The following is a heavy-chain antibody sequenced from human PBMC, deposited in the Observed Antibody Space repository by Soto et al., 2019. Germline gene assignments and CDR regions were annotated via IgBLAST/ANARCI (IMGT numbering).Heavy chain of an antibody. V-gene: IGHV4-39*01. CDR1: VGSISRGPYY. J-gene: IGHJ4*02. D-gene: IGHD6-19*01. Sequence: QLQLQESGPGLVKPPETLSLTCTVSVGSISRGPYYWGWVRQPPGKGLEWIGTISHSGSNYCNPSLKGRVTISADTSKNQFSLRLTSVTAADTAVYFCARLGSSGWYQGSYFDYWGQGTLVTVSS. CDR3: ARLGSSGWYQGSYFDY. CDR2: ISHSGSN.